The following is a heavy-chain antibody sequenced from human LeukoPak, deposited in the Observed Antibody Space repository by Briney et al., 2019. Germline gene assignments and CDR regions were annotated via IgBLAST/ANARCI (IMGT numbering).Heavy chain of an antibody. CDR2: MNPNSGNT. J-gene: IGHJ4*02. V-gene: IGHV1-8*03. Sequence: ASVKVSCKASGYTFTSYDINWARQATGQGLEWMGWMNPNSGNTGYAQKFQGRVTITRNTSISTVYMELSSLRSEDTAVYYCARGSAPWFGELYLLDYWGQGTLVTVSS. CDR1: GYTFTSYD. CDR3: ARGSAPWFGELYLLDY. D-gene: IGHD3-10*01.